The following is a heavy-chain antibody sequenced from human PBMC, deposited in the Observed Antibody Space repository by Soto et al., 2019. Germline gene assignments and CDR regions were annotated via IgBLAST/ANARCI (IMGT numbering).Heavy chain of an antibody. CDR3: RVGYCSGVRCPQQIDS. Sequence: QVQVVQSGTEVRKPGSSVKVSCTASGGTFLSYTFSWVRQAPGQGLEWMGRITPVLDISNYAQKFQGRVTITADKATVTATMELSSLTSEETVVYYWRVGYCSGVRCPQQIDSWGQGTLVTVSS. V-gene: IGHV1-69*02. CDR1: GGTFLSYT. D-gene: IGHD2-15*01. CDR2: ITPVLDIS. J-gene: IGHJ4*02.